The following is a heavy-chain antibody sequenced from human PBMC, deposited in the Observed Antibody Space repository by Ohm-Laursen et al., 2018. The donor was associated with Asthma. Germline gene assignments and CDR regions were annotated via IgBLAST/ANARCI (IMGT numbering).Heavy chain of an antibody. J-gene: IGHJ4*02. CDR2: ISYDGSNK. CDR1: GFTFSSYG. V-gene: IGHV3-30*18. D-gene: IGHD3-22*01. Sequence: SLRLSCAAFGFTFSSYGMHWVRQAPGKGLEWVAVISYDGSNKYYADSVKGRFTISRDNSKNTLYLQMNSLRAEDTAVYYCAKDKMGDIGSGYFDYWGQGTLVTVSS. CDR3: AKDKMGDIGSGYFDY.